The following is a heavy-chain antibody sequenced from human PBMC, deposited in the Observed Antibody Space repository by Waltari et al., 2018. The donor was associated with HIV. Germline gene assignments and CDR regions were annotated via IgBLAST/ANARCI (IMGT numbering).Heavy chain of an antibody. CDR2: INHSGRT. V-gene: IGHV4-34*02. D-gene: IGHD3-10*01. J-gene: IGHJ4*02. CDR1: GGSSSNYY. Sequence: QVQLQQWGTGLLKPSETLSRTCAVQGGSSSNYYWSWIRQPPGKGLEWIAEINHSGRTNYNPSLKSRLTISVDTSKTQFSVKLTSVTAADTAVYFCARGQYGPGSREDYCGQGTLVTVAS. CDR3: ARGQYGPGSREDY.